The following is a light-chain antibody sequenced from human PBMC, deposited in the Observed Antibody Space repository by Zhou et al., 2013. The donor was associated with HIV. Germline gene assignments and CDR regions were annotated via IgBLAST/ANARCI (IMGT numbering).Light chain of an antibody. CDR3: QQRSHWPPT. J-gene: IGKJ3*01. Sequence: EVVMTQSPGTLSVSPGERVTLSCRASQSIGNNLAWYQQKLGQTPRLLIYDASNRATGIPARFRGSGSGTDFTLTISNLEPEDFAVYFCQQRSHWPPTFGPGTKVDIK. V-gene: IGKV3-11*01. CDR2: DAS. CDR1: QSIGNN.